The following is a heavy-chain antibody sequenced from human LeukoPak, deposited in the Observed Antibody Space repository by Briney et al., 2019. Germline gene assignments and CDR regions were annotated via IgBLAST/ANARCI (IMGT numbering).Heavy chain of an antibody. CDR1: GGSFSGYY. V-gene: IGHV4-34*01. CDR3: ARLGKTDYSSGSYWDY. Sequence: SETLSLTCAVYGGSFSGYYWSWIRQPPGKGLEWIGEINHSGSTNYNPSLKSRVTISVDTSKNQFSLKLNSVTAADTAVYYCARLGKTDYSSGSYWDYWGQGTLVTVSS. CDR2: INHSGST. D-gene: IGHD3-10*01. J-gene: IGHJ4*02.